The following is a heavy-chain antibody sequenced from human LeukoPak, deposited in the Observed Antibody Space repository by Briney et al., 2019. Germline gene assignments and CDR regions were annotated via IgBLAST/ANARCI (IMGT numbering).Heavy chain of an antibody. V-gene: IGHV3-23*01. D-gene: IGHD6-6*01. J-gene: IGHJ4*02. CDR2: ISGSGGST. CDR1: GFTFSSYA. CDR3: ARGGTSSIASSFDY. Sequence: GGSLRLSCAASGFTFSSYAMSWVRQAPGKGLEWVSAISGSGGSTYYADSVKGRFTISRENSKNTLYLQMNRLRAEDTAVYYCARGGTSSIASSFDYWGQGTLVTVSS.